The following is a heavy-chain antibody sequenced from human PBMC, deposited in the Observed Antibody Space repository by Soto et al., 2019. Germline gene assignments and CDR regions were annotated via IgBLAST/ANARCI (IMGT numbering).Heavy chain of an antibody. CDR3: GRGGTPIDY. Sequence: QVQLVQSGAEVKKPGASVKVSCKASGYTFTNFGISWVRQAPGQGLEWMGWISAYNGNTNYAQKFQGRVTMTTDTSTSTSYMEVRNLRLGDTAAYCCGRGGTPIDYWGQGTVVTVSS. CDR1: GYTFTNFG. V-gene: IGHV1-18*01. J-gene: IGHJ4*02. CDR2: ISAYNGNT. D-gene: IGHD3-16*01.